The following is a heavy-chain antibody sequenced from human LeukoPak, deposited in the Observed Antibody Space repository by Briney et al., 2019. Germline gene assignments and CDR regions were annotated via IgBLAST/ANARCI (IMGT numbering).Heavy chain of an antibody. CDR1: GFTFSSYG. V-gene: IGHV3-33*01. CDR2: IWYDGSNK. CDR3: AREGGGYDILTGYYPPAGYFDY. J-gene: IGHJ4*02. D-gene: IGHD3-9*01. Sequence: GGSLRLSCAASGFTFSSYGMHWVRQAPGKGLEGVAVIWYDGSNKYYADSVKGRFTISRDNSKNTLYLQMNSLRAEDTAVYYCAREGGGYDILTGYYPPAGYFDYWGQGTLVTVSS.